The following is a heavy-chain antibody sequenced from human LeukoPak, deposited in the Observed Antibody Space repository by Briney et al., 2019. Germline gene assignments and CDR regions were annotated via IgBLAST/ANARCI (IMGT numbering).Heavy chain of an antibody. CDR3: ATGGGWEPSSGVVTHIDV. Sequence: PGGSLRLSCAASGFTFSDYYMSWIRQAPGKGLEWVSYISSSGSTIYYADSVKGRFTISRDNAKNSLYLQMSSLRVEDTAVYYCATGGGWEPSSGVVTHIDVWGKGTTVTASS. CDR2: ISSSGSTI. D-gene: IGHD3-3*01. J-gene: IGHJ6*03. V-gene: IGHV3-11*04. CDR1: GFTFSDYY.